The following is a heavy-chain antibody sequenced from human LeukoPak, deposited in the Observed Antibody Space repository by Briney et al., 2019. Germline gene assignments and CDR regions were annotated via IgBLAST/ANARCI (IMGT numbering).Heavy chain of an antibody. CDR3: ASNRRYSGYDYIDF. Sequence: GASVKVSCKASGYTFTDSYMHWVRQAPGQGLEWMGWINPKSGGTNFAQNFQGRVTMTRDTSISIAYMELSRLGSDDTAIYYCASNRRYSGYDYIDFWGQGTLVTVSS. V-gene: IGHV1-2*02. CDR2: INPKSGGT. J-gene: IGHJ4*02. CDR1: GYTFTDSY. D-gene: IGHD5-12*01.